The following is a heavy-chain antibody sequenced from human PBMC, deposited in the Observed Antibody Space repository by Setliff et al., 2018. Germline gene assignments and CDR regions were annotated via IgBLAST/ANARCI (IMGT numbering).Heavy chain of an antibody. CDR2: ISGYNGNT. V-gene: IGHV1-18*01. Sequence: ASVKVSCKTSGYTFINYGLSWMRQAPGQGLEWMGWISGYNGNTDYAQNLQGRVTMTIDTSTSTAYMELRSLRSDDTAVYYCAKQGDLAFDYWGQGTQVTVSS. CDR3: AKQGDLAFDY. CDR1: GYTFINYG. D-gene: IGHD3-16*01. J-gene: IGHJ4*02.